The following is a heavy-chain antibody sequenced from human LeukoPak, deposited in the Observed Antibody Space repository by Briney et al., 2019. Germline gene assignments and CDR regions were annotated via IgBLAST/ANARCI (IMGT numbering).Heavy chain of an antibody. CDR3: ARGSGHIVVVTAIGFDY. CDR1: GFTFSSYS. Sequence: GGSLRLSCAASGFTFSSYSMNWVRQAPGKGLAWVSSISSSSSYIYYADSVKGRFTISRDNAKNSLYPQMNSLRAEDTAVYYCARGSGHIVVVTAIGFDYWGQGTLVTVSS. V-gene: IGHV3-21*01. CDR2: ISSSSSYI. D-gene: IGHD2-21*02. J-gene: IGHJ4*02.